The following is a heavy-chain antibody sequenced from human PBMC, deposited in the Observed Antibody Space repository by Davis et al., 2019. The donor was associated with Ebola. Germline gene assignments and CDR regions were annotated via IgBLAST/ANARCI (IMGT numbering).Heavy chain of an antibody. J-gene: IGHJ6*02. V-gene: IGHV1-2*04. CDR2: INPNTGGA. D-gene: IGHD3-22*01. Sequence: AASVKVSCKASGYIFIHYYLHWVRQAPGRGLQWMGRINPNTGGADYAQDFQGWVTMTRDTSTSTAYMQLNRLRSDDSAMYYCARDYYDSSGYYYEARYGMDVWGQGTTVTVSS. CDR1: GYIFIHYY. CDR3: ARDYYDSSGYYYEARYGMDV.